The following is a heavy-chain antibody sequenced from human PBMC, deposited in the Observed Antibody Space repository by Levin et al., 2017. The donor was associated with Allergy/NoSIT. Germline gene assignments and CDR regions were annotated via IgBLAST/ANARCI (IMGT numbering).Heavy chain of an antibody. J-gene: IGHJ4*02. D-gene: IGHD3-22*01. V-gene: IGHV1-18*01. Sequence: ASVKVSCKASGYTFTSYGISWVRQAPGQGLEWMGWISAYNGNTNYAQKLQGRVTMTTDTSTSTAYMELRSLRSDDTAVYYCARELYYDSSGYYVFDYWGQGTLVTVSS. CDR2: ISAYNGNT. CDR1: GYTFTSYG. CDR3: ARELYYDSSGYYVFDY.